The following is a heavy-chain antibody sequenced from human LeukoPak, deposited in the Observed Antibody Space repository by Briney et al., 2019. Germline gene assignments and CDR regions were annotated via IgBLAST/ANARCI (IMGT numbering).Heavy chain of an antibody. CDR1: GFTFSSYA. V-gene: IGHV3-23*01. Sequence: GGPLRLSCAASGFTFSSYAMSWVRQAPGKGLEWVSAISGSGGSTYYADSVKGRFTISRDNSKNTLYLQINSLRAEDTAVYYCAKDLRGHFDYWGQGTLVTVSS. J-gene: IGHJ4*02. D-gene: IGHD5-12*01. CDR2: ISGSGGST. CDR3: AKDLRGHFDY.